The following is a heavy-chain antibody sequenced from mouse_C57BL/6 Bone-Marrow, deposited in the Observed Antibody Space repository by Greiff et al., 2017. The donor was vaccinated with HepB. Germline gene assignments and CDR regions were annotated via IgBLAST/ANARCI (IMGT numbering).Heavy chain of an antibody. CDR2: IDPSDSYT. CDR3: ARDGYDGSYAMDY. Sequence: QVQLQQPGAELVMPGASVKLSCKASGYTFTSYWMHWVKQRPGQGLEWIGEIDPSDSYTNYNQKCKGKSTLTVDKSSSTAYMQLSSLTSEDSAVYYCARDGYDGSYAMDYWGQGTSVTVSS. V-gene: IGHV1-69*01. J-gene: IGHJ4*01. CDR1: GYTFTSYW. D-gene: IGHD1-1*01.